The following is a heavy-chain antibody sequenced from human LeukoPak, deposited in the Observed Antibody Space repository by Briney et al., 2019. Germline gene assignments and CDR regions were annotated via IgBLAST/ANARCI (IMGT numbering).Heavy chain of an antibody. CDR3: ARERDSNYYDSRGYSDAFDI. V-gene: IGHV4-31*03. CDR1: GGSIRSGAYF. Sequence: SQTLSLTCTVSGGSIRSGAYFWSWIRQRPGKDLEWIGYIHYSGSAYYNPSLKSRITVSVDTTKNQFSLKLSSVTAADTAVYYCARERDSNYYDSRGYSDAFDIWGQGTMVTVSS. J-gene: IGHJ3*02. D-gene: IGHD3-22*01. CDR2: IHYSGSA.